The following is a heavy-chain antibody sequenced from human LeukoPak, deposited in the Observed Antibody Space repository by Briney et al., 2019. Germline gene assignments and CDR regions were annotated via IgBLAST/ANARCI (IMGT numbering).Heavy chain of an antibody. CDR1: GGPLSSFF. V-gene: IGHV4-59*01. CDR3: ARGGSYPFDY. D-gene: IGHD1-26*01. Sequence: PSETLSLTCTVSGGPLSSFFWSWIRQPPGKGLEWVGYIYYSGSTMYNPSLKSRVTISVDTSKNQFSLKLSSVTAADTAVYYCARGGSYPFDYWGQGTLVTVSS. J-gene: IGHJ4*02. CDR2: IYYSGST.